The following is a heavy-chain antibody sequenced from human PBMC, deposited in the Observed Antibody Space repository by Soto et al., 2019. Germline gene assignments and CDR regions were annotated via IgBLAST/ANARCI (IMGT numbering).Heavy chain of an antibody. Sequence: EVQMVESGGGLIQPGGSLKLSCAVSGFGVTESETYVSWIRQAPGKGLEWVAAFYRGGRRNYAASVKGRVAISRDKSENSVFLQLTLVRVEDTAVYYCAREVVVGATEKFDRWGQGTMVSVS. CDR2: FYRGGRR. J-gene: IGHJ5*02. V-gene: IGHV3-53*03. CDR3: AREVVVGATEKFDR. D-gene: IGHD2-21*01. CDR1: GFGVTESETY.